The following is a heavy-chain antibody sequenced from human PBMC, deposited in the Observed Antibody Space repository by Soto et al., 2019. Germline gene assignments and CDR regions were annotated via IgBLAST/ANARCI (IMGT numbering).Heavy chain of an antibody. D-gene: IGHD6-13*01. CDR1: GXTFSSYA. J-gene: IGHJ3*02. Sequence: GSLRLSCSASGXTFSSYASNWVPQAPGKGLEGVSPISSSSSYIYYADSVKGRFTISRDNAKDSLYLQMNRLRADDTAVYYCARSGSSSGPKDAFDIWGQGTMVTVSS. CDR3: ARSGSSSGPKDAFDI. V-gene: IGHV3-21*01. CDR2: ISSSSSYI.